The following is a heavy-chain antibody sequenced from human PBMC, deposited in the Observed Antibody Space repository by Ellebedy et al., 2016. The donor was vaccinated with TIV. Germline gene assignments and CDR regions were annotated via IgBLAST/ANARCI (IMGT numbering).Heavy chain of an antibody. V-gene: IGHV4-31*03. Sequence: MPSETLSLTCTVSGDSISRGGYYWSWIRQHPGKGLEWIGYIYYSGSAYYKPSLKSRVTISLDTYKKQFSLKVSSVTAADTAGYYCARLDFWSGYYRRKEHYGMDVWGQGTTVTVSS. CDR1: GDSISRGGYY. CDR3: ARLDFWSGYYRRKEHYGMDV. J-gene: IGHJ6*02. D-gene: IGHD3-3*01. CDR2: IYYSGSA.